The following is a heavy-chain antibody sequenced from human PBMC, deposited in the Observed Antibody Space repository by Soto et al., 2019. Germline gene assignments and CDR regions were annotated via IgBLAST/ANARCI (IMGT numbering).Heavy chain of an antibody. CDR2: ISSGSGTI. Sequence: GGSLRLSCAASGFTFSGYSMNWVRQAPGKGLEWVSYISSGSGTIYYADAVKGRFTISRDNAKNSLYLQMNSLRAEDTAVYYCAATPYYYYYGMDVWGQGTTVTVSS. V-gene: IGHV3-48*01. CDR3: AATPYYYYYGMDV. CDR1: GFTFSGYS. J-gene: IGHJ6*02.